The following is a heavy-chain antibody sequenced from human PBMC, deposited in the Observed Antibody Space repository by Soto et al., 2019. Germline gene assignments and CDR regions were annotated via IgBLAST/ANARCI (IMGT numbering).Heavy chain of an antibody. CDR3: AKGAGSGYDKRRFDY. CDR2: ISGGGGST. D-gene: IGHD5-12*01. J-gene: IGHJ4*02. CDR1: GFTFSNYA. Sequence: EVQLLQSGGGLVQPGGSLRLSCAASGFTFSNYAMSWVRQAPGKGLEWVSSISGGGGSTYYADSVTGRFTISRDNSGNTLYLQVNSERSEDTAVYYCAKGAGSGYDKRRFDYWGQGTLVTVSS. V-gene: IGHV3-23*01.